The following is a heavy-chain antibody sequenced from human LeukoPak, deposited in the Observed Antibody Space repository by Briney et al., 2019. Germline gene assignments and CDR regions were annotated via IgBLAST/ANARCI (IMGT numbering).Heavy chain of an antibody. J-gene: IGHJ3*02. CDR1: GFTFSSYS. D-gene: IGHD3-3*01. Sequence: PGGSLRLSCAASGFTFSSYSMNWVRQAPGKGLEWVSSISSSSSYIYYADSVKGRFTISRDNAKNSLYLQMNRLRGEETAVYYCARDYDFWSGYYPQAFDIWGQGTMVTVSS. CDR2: ISSSSSYI. CDR3: ARDYDFWSGYYPQAFDI. V-gene: IGHV3-21*01.